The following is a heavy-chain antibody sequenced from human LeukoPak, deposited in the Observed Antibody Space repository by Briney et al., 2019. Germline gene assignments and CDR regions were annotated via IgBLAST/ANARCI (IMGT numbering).Heavy chain of an antibody. CDR2: ISADGAGR. CDR3: ARIITAAGSDY. D-gene: IGHD2-15*01. Sequence: GRSLRLSCAASGFTFRTYGMSWVRQAPGKGLEWVSSISADGAGRYYADSVKGRFIISRDNSRNTLYMQMISLRAEDTAVYYCARIITAAGSDYWGQGTPVTVSS. V-gene: IGHV3-23*01. J-gene: IGHJ4*02. CDR1: GFTFRTYG.